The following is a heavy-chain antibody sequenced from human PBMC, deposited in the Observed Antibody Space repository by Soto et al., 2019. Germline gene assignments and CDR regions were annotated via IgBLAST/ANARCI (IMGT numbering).Heavy chain of an antibody. CDR1: GGSISSSSYY. D-gene: IGHD2-2*01. Sequence: TSETLSLTCTVSGGSISSSSYYWGWIRQPPGKGLEWIGSIYYSGSTYYNPSLKSRVTISVDTSKNQFSLKLSSVTAADTAVYYCAGTDAGFYYYTDVWGKGTTVTVSS. V-gene: IGHV4-39*01. CDR3: AGTDAGFYYYTDV. J-gene: IGHJ6*03. CDR2: IYYSGST.